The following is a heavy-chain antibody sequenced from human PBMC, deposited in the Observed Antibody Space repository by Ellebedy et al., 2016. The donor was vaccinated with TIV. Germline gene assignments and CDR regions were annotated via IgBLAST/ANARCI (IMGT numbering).Heavy chain of an antibody. CDR3: ARVPDSSGWHFDY. CDR1: GYTFTGYY. V-gene: IGHV1-2*02. Sequence: ASVKVSCKASGYTFTGYYMHWVRQAPGQGLEWMGWINPNSGGTNYAQKFQGRVTMTRDTSISTAYMELSRLRSDDTAVYYCARVPDSSGWHFDYWGQGTLVTVSS. J-gene: IGHJ4*02. CDR2: INPNSGGT. D-gene: IGHD6-19*01.